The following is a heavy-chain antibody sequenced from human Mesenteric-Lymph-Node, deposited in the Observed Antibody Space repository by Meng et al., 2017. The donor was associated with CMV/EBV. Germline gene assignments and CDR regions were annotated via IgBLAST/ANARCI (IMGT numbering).Heavy chain of an antibody. Sequence: GESLKISCAASGFTFNGYVMNWVRQAPGKGLEWVSTLGDNGDSPYYADSVKGRFTISRDNFKNTLYLQMSSLGAEDTAVYYSATNYTDYNFGMDVWGQGTTVTVSS. J-gene: IGHJ6*02. CDR2: LGDNGDSP. CDR3: ATNYTDYNFGMDV. D-gene: IGHD4/OR15-4a*01. CDR1: GFTFNGYV. V-gene: IGHV3-23*01.